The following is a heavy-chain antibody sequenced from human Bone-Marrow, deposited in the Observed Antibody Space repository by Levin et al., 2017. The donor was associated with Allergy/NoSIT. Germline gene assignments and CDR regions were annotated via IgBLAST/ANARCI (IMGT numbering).Heavy chain of an antibody. D-gene: IGHD3-3*01. CDR1: GFTFSSYA. CDR2: ISGSGGST. Sequence: LSLTCAASGFTFSSYAMSWVRQAPGKGLEWVSAISGSGGSTYYADSVKGRFTISRDNSKNTLYLQMNSLRAEDTAVYYCAKDRAYYDFWSGYYARCFDYWGQGTLVTVSS. V-gene: IGHV3-23*01. CDR3: AKDRAYYDFWSGYYARCFDY. J-gene: IGHJ4*02.